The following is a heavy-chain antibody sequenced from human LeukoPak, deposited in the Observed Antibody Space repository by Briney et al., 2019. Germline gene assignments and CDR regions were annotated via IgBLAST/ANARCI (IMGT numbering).Heavy chain of an antibody. Sequence: PGRSLRLSCAASGFTLSSYSMNWVRQAPRKGLEWVSSISSASSYIYYADSVKGRFIISRDNSKNALFLQMNSLRAEDTAVYYCAGPGISDYGLDVWGQGTTVTVSS. CDR1: GFTLSSYS. CDR3: AGPGISDYGLDV. V-gene: IGHV3-21*01. CDR2: ISSASSYI. D-gene: IGHD3-3*02. J-gene: IGHJ6*02.